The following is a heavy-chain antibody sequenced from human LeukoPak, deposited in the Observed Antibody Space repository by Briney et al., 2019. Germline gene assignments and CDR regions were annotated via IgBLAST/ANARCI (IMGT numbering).Heavy chain of an antibody. D-gene: IGHD5-12*01. J-gene: IGHJ6*03. CDR1: GGSISSSNW. V-gene: IGHV4-4*02. CDR3: ARVRGYSGYDFPPYYYYYYMDV. CDR2: IYHSGTT. Sequence: PSGTLSLTCAVSGGSISSSNWWSWVRQPPGKGLEWIGEIYHSGTTNYNPSLKSRVTISVDTSKNQFSLKLSSVTAADTAVYYCARVRGYSGYDFPPYYYYYYMDVWGKGTTVTISS.